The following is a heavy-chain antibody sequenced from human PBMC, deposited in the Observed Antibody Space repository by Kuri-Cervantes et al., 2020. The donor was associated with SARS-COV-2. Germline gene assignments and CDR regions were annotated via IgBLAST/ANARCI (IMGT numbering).Heavy chain of an antibody. CDR3: NYLSAGAHDYGMAV. J-gene: IGHJ6*04. V-gene: IGHV3-15*01. D-gene: IGHD1-26*01. Sequence: RSLRRSCAASGIALSQAAMNWVRQATGKGLELVTHSQSINHVGATRYAAPVQGRFIISRDESKNMLYLQMNSLKTEDTDVYYCNYLSAGAHDYGMAVWGKGTTVTVSS. CDR1: GIALSQAA. CDR2: SQSINHVGAT.